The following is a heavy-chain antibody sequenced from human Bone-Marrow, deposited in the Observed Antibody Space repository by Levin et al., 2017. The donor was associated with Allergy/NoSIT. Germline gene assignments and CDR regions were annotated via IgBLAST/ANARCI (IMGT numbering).Heavy chain of an antibody. V-gene: IGHV3-20*04. D-gene: IGHD3-9*01. J-gene: IGHJ6*03. Sequence: GGSLRLSCAASGFTFDDYGMSWVRQAPGKGREWVSGINWNGGSTGYADSVKGRFTISRDNAKNSLYLQMNRLRAEDTALYYCARAYDSLTGGPYYYYRDAWGKGTTVTVSS. CDR2: INWNGGST. CDR3: ARAYDSLTGGPYYYYRDA. CDR1: GFTFDDYG.